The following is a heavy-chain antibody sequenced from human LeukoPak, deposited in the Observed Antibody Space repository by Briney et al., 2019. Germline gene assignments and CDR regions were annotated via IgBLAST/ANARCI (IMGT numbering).Heavy chain of an antibody. CDR2: ISGSADST. CDR1: GFTFSNYA. Sequence: GGSLRLSCAASGFTFSNYAMTWVRQAPGKGLEWVSGISGSADSTYYAESVKGRFTISRDNSKNTLYLQMNSLRDEDTAVYYCAKDYEAATFPLFDYWGQGTLVTVSS. CDR3: AKDYEAATFPLFDY. D-gene: IGHD6-25*01. J-gene: IGHJ4*02. V-gene: IGHV3-23*01.